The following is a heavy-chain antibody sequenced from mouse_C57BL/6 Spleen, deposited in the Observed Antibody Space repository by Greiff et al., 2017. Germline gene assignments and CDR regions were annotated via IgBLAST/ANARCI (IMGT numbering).Heavy chain of an antibody. Sequence: EVQGVESGGGLVKPGGSLKLSCAASGFTFGDYGMHWVRQAPEKGLEWVAYISSGSSTIYYADTVKGRFTISRDNAKNTLFLQMTSLRSEDTAMYYCARPRLGRFFDYWGQGTTLTVSS. D-gene: IGHD4-1*01. J-gene: IGHJ2*01. CDR2: ISSGSSTI. CDR1: GFTFGDYG. CDR3: ARPRLGRFFDY. V-gene: IGHV5-17*01.